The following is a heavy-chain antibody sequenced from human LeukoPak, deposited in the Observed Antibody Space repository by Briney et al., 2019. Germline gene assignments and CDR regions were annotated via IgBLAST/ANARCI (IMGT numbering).Heavy chain of an antibody. J-gene: IGHJ4*02. D-gene: IGHD6-13*01. CDR1: GYTFTSYY. Sequence: GASVKVSCKASGYTFTSYYMHWVRQAPGQGLEWMGIINPSGGSTSYAQKFQGRVTMTRDTSTSTVYMELSSLRSEDTAVYYRARESSIAAAGRDYFDYWGQGTLVTVSS. V-gene: IGHV1-46*01. CDR2: INPSGGST. CDR3: ARESSIAAAGRDYFDY.